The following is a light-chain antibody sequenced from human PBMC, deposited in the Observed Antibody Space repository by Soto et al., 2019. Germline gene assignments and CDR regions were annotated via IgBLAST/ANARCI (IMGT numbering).Light chain of an antibody. J-gene: IGKJ1*01. CDR2: AAS. CDR3: QKYNSAPWT. Sequence: DFRMTQSPSSLSASVGDRVTITCRASQGISNSLAWYQQKPGKVPKLLIYAASTLQSGVLSRFSGSGSGTDFTLTISSLQPEDVATYYCQKYNSAPWTFGQGTKVEAK. V-gene: IGKV1-27*01. CDR1: QGISNS.